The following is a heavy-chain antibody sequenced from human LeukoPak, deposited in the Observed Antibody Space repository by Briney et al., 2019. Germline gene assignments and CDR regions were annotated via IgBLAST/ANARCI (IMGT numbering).Heavy chain of an antibody. CDR2: INSDGSST. J-gene: IGHJ4*02. Sequence: TGGSLRLSCAASGFTFSSYWMHWVRQAPGKGLVWVSRINSDGSSTSYADSVKGRFTISRDNAKNTLYLQMNSLRAEDTAVYYCARDSSPSYYDSSGLLDYWGQGTLVTVSS. V-gene: IGHV3-74*01. CDR3: ARDSSPSYYDSSGLLDY. CDR1: GFTFSSYW. D-gene: IGHD3-22*01.